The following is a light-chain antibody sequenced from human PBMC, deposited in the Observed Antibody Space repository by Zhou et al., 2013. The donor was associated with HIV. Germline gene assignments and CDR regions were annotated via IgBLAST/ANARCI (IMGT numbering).Light chain of an antibody. CDR1: QDISNY. Sequence: DIQMTQSPSSLSASVGDRVTITCHASQDISNYLNWYQHKPGKAPKLLIYEASNLETGVPSRFSGSGSGTDFTLTISSLQPEDFATYYCQQANSFPPITFGGGTKVEIK. CDR3: QQANSFPPIT. CDR2: EAS. J-gene: IGKJ4*01. V-gene: IGKV1-33*01.